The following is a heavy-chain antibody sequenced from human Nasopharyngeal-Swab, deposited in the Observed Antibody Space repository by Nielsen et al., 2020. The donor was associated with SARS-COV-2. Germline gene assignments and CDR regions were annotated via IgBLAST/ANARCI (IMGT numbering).Heavy chain of an antibody. V-gene: IGHV1-3*01. D-gene: IGHD3-10*01. CDR2: INAGNGNT. J-gene: IGHJ4*02. Sequence: ASVKDSCKASGYTFTSYAMHWVRQAPGQRLEWMGWINAGNGNTKYSQKFQGRVTITRDTSASTAYMELSSLRSEDTAVYYCARDYLGRTNYGSDYWGQGTLVTVSS. CDR1: GYTFTSYA. CDR3: ARDYLGRTNYGSDY.